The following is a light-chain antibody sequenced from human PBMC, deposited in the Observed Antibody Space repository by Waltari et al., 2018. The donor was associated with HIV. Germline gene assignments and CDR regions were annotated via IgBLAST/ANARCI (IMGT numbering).Light chain of an antibody. CDR1: KLGDNY. J-gene: IGLJ3*02. CDR2: HDS. Sequence: SYELTQPPSVSVSPGQTASITCSGVKLGDNYACWYQQKPGQSPVLVIYHDSKRPSGLPGRFSGSNSGNTATLTISGTQAMDEADYYCQAWDSSSDWVFGGGTKLTVL. V-gene: IGLV3-1*01. CDR3: QAWDSSSDWV.